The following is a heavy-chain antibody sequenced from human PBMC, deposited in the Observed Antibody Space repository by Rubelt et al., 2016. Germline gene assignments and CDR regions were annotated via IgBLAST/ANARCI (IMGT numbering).Heavy chain of an antibody. D-gene: IGHD3-10*01. Sequence: GPGLVKPSETLSLTCTVSGGSISSYYWSWIRQPPGKGLEWIGYIYYSGSTNYNPSLKSRVTIPVATSKNQFSLKLGSLTAADTAVYYCARRGSRGAYPAWGQGTLVTVSS. CDR2: IYYSGST. V-gene: IGHV4-59*08. CDR1: GGSISSYY. J-gene: IGHJ5*02. CDR3: ARRGSRGAYPA.